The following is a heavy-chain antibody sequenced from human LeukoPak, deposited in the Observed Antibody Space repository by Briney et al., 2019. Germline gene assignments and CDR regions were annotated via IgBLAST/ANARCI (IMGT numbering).Heavy chain of an antibody. CDR2: IYYSGST. Sequence: SQTLSLTCTVSGGSISSGGYSWSWIRQHPGQGLEWIGYIYYSGSTYYNPSLKSRVTISVDTSKNQFSLKLSSVTAADTAVYYCARSGGAYGDYVPFDPWGQGTLVTVSS. CDR1: GGSISSGGYS. J-gene: IGHJ5*02. V-gene: IGHV4-31*03. CDR3: ARSGGAYGDYVPFDP. D-gene: IGHD4-17*01.